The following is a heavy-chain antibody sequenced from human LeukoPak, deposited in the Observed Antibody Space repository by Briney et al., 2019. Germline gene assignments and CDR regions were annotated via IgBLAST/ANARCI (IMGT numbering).Heavy chain of an antibody. CDR1: GFXLSSNF. CDR2: IHTGGRT. D-gene: IGHD4-17*01. J-gene: IGHJ3*02. V-gene: IGHV3-66*01. CDR3: AVRVTKGSWSAFDI. Sequence: GGSLRLSCAASGFXLSSNFITWVRQAPGKGLKWVSVIHTGGRTYYVDSVKGRFTISRDDSKNTFYLHMNSLRAEDAAVYYCAVRVTKGSWSAFDIWGQGTMVTVSS.